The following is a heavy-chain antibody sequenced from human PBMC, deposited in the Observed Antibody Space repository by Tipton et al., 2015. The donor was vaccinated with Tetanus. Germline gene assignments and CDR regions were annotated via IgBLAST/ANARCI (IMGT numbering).Heavy chain of an antibody. CDR1: GYAFASYD. J-gene: IGHJ4*02. D-gene: IGHD4-11*01. CDR2: MNPKTGPA. Sequence: QLVQSGAEVKKPGASVKVSCKAYGYAFASYDLNWVRQASGQGLEWLGYMNPKTGPAGYAQKFQGRVTMTTETSTSTAYMELRSLRSDDTAVYFCARDYSIPYYIDYWGQGTLVTVSS. V-gene: IGHV1-8*01. CDR3: ARDYSIPYYIDY.